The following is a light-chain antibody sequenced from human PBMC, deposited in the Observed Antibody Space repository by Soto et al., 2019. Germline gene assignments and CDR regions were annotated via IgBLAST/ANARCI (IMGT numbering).Light chain of an antibody. V-gene: IGLV4-60*02. CDR2: LEGSGSY. Sequence: QSVLTQSSSASASLGSSVKLTCTLSSGHSSYIIAWHQQQPGKAPRYLMKLEGSGSYNKGSGVPDRFSGSSSGADRHLTISNLQFEDEADYYCETWDSNTHTVFGGGTKLTVL. CDR3: ETWDSNTHTV. CDR1: SGHSSYI. J-gene: IGLJ3*02.